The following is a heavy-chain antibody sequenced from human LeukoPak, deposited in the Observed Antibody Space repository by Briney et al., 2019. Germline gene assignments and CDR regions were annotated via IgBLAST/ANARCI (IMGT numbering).Heavy chain of an antibody. J-gene: IGHJ4*02. CDR2: ISSSGSTI. CDR3: ARENTAMVAY. Sequence: GGSLRLSCAASGFTFSSYEMNWVRQAPGKGLEWVSYISSSGSTIYYADSVKGRFTISRDNAKNSLYLQMNSLRAEDTAVYYCARENTAMVAYRGQGTLVTVSS. CDR1: GFTFSSYE. D-gene: IGHD5-18*01. V-gene: IGHV3-48*03.